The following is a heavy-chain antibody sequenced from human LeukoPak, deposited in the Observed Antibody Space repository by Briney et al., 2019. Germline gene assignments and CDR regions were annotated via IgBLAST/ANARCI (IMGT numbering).Heavy chain of an antibody. CDR3: ARISVVVTAISPDAFDI. CDR2: IYHSGST. CDR1: GYSISSGYY. Sequence: SETLSLTCTVSGYSISSGYYWGWILQAPGKGLEWIVSIYHSGSTYYNPSLKSRVTISVDTSKNQFSLKLSSVTAADTAVYYCARISVVVTAISPDAFDIWGQGTMVTVSS. D-gene: IGHD2-21*02. J-gene: IGHJ3*02. V-gene: IGHV4-38-2*02.